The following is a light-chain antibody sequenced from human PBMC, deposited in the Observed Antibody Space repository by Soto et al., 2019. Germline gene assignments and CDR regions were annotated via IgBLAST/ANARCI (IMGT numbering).Light chain of an antibody. CDR3: PSYDSSLSGWV. J-gene: IGLJ3*02. Sequence: QSVLTQPPSVSGAPGQRVTISCTGSSSNIGAGYDVHWYQQLPGTAPKLLISGNSNRPSGVPDRFSGSKSGTSAFLAITGLQAEDEADYYCPSYDSSLSGWVFGGGTKVTVL. CDR1: SSNIGAGYD. V-gene: IGLV1-40*01. CDR2: GNS.